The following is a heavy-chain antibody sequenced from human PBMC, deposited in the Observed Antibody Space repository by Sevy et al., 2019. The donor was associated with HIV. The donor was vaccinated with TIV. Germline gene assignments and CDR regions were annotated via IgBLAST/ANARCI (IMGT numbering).Heavy chain of an antibody. CDR1: GGSFSGYY. D-gene: IGHD2-2*01. CDR2: INHSGST. V-gene: IGHV4-34*01. CDR3: ARHCSGTSCSHAFDI. J-gene: IGHJ3*02. Sequence: SETLSLTCAVYGGSFSGYYWSWIRQPPGKGLEWMGEINHSGSTNYNPSLKSRVTISVDTSTNQFSLKLSSVTAADTAVYYCARHCSGTSCSHAFDIWGQGTMVTVSS.